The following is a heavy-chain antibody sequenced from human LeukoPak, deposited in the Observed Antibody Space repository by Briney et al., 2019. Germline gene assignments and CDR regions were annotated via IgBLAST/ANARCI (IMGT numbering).Heavy chain of an antibody. Sequence: TGGSLRLSCAASGFTFSSYAMSWVRQAPGKGLEWVSAISGSGGSTYYADSVKGRFTISRDNSKNTLYLQMNSLRAEDTAVYYCAKPLMVRGVLDDYWGQGTLVTVSS. CDR1: GFTFSSYA. V-gene: IGHV3-23*01. CDR3: AKPLMVRGVLDDY. D-gene: IGHD3-10*01. J-gene: IGHJ4*02. CDR2: ISGSGGST.